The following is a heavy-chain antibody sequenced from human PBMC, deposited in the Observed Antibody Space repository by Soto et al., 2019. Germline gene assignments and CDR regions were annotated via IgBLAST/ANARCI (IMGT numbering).Heavy chain of an antibody. Sequence: GGSLRLSCAASGFTFSSYAMSWVRQAPGKGLEWVSAISGSGGSTYYADSVKGRFTISRDNSKNTLYLQMNSLRAEDTAVYYCAKTDPIPPIRLWPNWFDPWGQGTLVTISS. V-gene: IGHV3-23*01. D-gene: IGHD5-18*01. CDR1: GFTFSSYA. J-gene: IGHJ5*02. CDR3: AKTDPIPPIRLWPNWFDP. CDR2: ISGSGGST.